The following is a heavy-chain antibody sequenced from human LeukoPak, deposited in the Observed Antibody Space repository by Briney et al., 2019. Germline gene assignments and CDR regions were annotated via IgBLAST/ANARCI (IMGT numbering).Heavy chain of an antibody. CDR3: ARFKKSNWFDP. V-gene: IGHV4-34*01. J-gene: IGHJ5*02. CDR1: GGSFSGYY. Sequence: SETLSLTCAVYGGSFSGYYWSWIRQPLGKGLEWIGEINHSGSTNYNPSLKSRVTISVDTSKNQFSLKLSSVTAADTAVYYCARFKKSNWFDPWGQGTLVTVSS. CDR2: INHSGST.